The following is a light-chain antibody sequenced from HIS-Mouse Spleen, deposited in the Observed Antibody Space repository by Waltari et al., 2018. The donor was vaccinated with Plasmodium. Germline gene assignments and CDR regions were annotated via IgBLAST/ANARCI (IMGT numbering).Light chain of an antibody. V-gene: IGKV3-20*01. CDR1: QSVSSGY. CDR3: QQYGSSPRT. Sequence: EIVFTQSPGTLSLSPGERANLSCRASQSVSSGYLACYQQKPGQAPRRLIYGASSRATGIPDRFSGSGSGTDFTLTSSRLEPEDFAVYYCQQYGSSPRTFGGGTKVEIK. CDR2: GAS. J-gene: IGKJ4*01.